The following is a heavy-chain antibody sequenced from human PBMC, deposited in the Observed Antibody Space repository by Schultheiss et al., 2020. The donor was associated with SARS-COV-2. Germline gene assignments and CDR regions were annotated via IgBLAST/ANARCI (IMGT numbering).Heavy chain of an antibody. V-gene: IGHV3-30-3*02. CDR2: ISYDGSNK. CDR1: GFTFSSYA. Sequence: GGSLRLSCVASGFTFSSYAMHWVRQAPGKGLEWVAVISYDGSNKYYADSVKGRFTISRDNSKNTLYLQMNSLRAEDTAVYYCAKDRRYYDILTGYFQAHNQALESYGMDVWGQGTTVTVSS. CDR3: AKDRRYYDILTGYFQAHNQALESYGMDV. J-gene: IGHJ6*02. D-gene: IGHD3-9*01.